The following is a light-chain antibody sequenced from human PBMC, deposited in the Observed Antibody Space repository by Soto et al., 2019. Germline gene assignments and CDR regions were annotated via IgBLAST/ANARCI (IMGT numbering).Light chain of an antibody. V-gene: IGKV2-30*02. CDR1: QSLVHSDGKTY. CDR3: MQGTHWPPYT. CDR2: KVS. J-gene: IGKJ2*01. Sequence: DVVMTQSPLSLPVTLGQPASISCRSSQSLVHSDGKTYLNWFQQRPGQSPRRLIYKVSNRDSGVPDRLGGSGSGTDFTLKISRVEAEDVGVYYCMQGTHWPPYTFGQGTKLEIK.